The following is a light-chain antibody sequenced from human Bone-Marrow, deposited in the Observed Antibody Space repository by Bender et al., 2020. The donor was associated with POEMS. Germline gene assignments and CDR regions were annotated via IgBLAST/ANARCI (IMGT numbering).Light chain of an antibody. CDR3: SSLTTSSALGV. J-gene: IGLJ2*01. CDR2: DVS. V-gene: IGLV2-14*01. CDR1: SSDVGGYKY. Sequence: QSALTQPPSASGSPGQSVTISCTGTSSDVGGYKYVSWYQQHPGKAPKLMIYDVSNRPSGVSNRFSGSKSGNTASLTISGLQAEDEGDYYCSSLTTSSALGVFGGGTKLTVL.